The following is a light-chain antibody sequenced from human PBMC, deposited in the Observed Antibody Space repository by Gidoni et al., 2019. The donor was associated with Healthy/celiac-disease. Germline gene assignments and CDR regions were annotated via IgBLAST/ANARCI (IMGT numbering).Light chain of an antibody. CDR3: QQYNNWPPRT. J-gene: IGKJ3*01. V-gene: IGKV3-15*01. CDR1: QSVSSN. Sequence: EIVMTQSPATLSVSPGERANLFCKASQSVSSNLAWYQQKPGQAPRLLIYGASTRATGIPARFSGSGSGTEFTLTISSLQSEDFAVYYCQQYNNWPPRTFGPGTKVNIK. CDR2: GAS.